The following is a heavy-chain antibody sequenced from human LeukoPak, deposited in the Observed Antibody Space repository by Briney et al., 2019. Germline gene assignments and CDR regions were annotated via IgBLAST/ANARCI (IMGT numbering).Heavy chain of an antibody. Sequence: ASVKVSCKASGYTFTGYYMHWVRQAPGQGLEWMGWISPNSGDTNYAQKFQGRVTMTRDTSISTAYMELSRLRSDDTAVYYCARGYYDSSGYLGYWGQGTLVTVSS. V-gene: IGHV1-2*02. J-gene: IGHJ4*02. CDR2: ISPNSGDT. CDR1: GYTFTGYY. CDR3: ARGYYDSSGYLGY. D-gene: IGHD3-22*01.